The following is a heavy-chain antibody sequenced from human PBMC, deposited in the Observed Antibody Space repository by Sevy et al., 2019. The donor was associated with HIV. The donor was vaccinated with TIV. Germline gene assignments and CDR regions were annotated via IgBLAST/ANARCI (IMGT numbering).Heavy chain of an antibody. CDR2: ISPYDGNV. J-gene: IGHJ6*02. CDR3: TRDYYYGSGSYSYYYVMDV. CDR1: DYTFSRYA. V-gene: IGHV1-18*01. D-gene: IGHD3-10*01. Sequence: ASVKVSCKASDYTFSRYAISWVRQAPGQGLEWMGWISPYDGNVNYAQKFQDRVTLTTDTSTTTAYMDLRSLRSDDTAVYYCTRDYYYGSGSYSYYYVMDVWGQGTTVTVSS.